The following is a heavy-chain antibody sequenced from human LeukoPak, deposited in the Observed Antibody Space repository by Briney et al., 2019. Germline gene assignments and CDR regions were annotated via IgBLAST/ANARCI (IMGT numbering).Heavy chain of an antibody. CDR1: GFTFYDYG. Sequence: RSGGSLRLSCTVSGFTFYDYGMNWVRHAPGKGLEWVSGINWNDGNTDYADSVKDRLTISRDNAKKSLYLQMSTLRAEDAALYYCARDKMDYFFDYWGEGSLVTASS. V-gene: IGHV3-20*04. CDR2: INWNDGNT. CDR3: ARDKMDYFFDY. D-gene: IGHD3/OR15-3a*01. J-gene: IGHJ4*02.